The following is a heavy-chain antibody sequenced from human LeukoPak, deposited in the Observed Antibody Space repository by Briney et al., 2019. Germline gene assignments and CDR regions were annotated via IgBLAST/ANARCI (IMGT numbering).Heavy chain of an antibody. Sequence: GGSLRLSCAAAGFTFSSYWMHWVRQAPGKGLVWVSRINSDGSSITYADSVRGRFTISRDNAKNTLYLQMNSLRVEDTAVYYCVREGRVSGYDFDCWGQGTLVTVPS. CDR3: VREGRVSGYDFDC. J-gene: IGHJ4*02. CDR2: INSDGSSI. V-gene: IGHV3-74*03. D-gene: IGHD5-12*01. CDR1: GFTFSSYW.